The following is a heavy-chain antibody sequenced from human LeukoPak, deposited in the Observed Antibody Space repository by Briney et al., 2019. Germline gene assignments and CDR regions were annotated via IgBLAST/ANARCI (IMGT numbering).Heavy chain of an antibody. Sequence: PSETLSLTCAVSGGSISSYYWSWIRQPPGKGLEWIGYIYYSGTTNYNPSLKSRVTISVDTSKNQFSLNLSSVTAADTAVYYCVRVLGYCSAGTCYPRFDPWGQGTLVTVSS. D-gene: IGHD2-15*01. CDR1: GGSISSYY. J-gene: IGHJ5*02. CDR3: VRVLGYCSAGTCYPRFDP. V-gene: IGHV4-59*01. CDR2: IYYSGTT.